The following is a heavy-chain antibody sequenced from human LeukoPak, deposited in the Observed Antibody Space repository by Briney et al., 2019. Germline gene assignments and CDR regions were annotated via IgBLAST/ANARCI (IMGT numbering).Heavy chain of an antibody. CDR1: GYPFSTYE. Sequence: ASVKVSCKTSGYPFSTYEINWVRQAAGQGLEWMGWVHPNTGNTAYAQRFQGRVTMTRDTSINTAYTELSSLTSNDTAVYFCTRGPRNDPWGQGTLVTVSS. D-gene: IGHD1-14*01. CDR3: TRGPRNDP. CDR2: VHPNTGNT. J-gene: IGHJ5*02. V-gene: IGHV1-8*01.